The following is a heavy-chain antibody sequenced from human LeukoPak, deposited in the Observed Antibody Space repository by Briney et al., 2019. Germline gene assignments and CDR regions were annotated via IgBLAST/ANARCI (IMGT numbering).Heavy chain of an antibody. D-gene: IGHD4-17*01. CDR3: ARVGTMTTVWHGVDY. Sequence: PGGSLRLSCAASGFTFSSYSMNWVRQAPGKGLEWVSSISSSSSYIYYADSVKGRFTISRDNSKNTLYLQMNSLRAEDTAVYYCARVGTMTTVWHGVDYWGQGTLVTVSS. V-gene: IGHV3-21*01. CDR2: ISSSSSYI. CDR1: GFTFSSYS. J-gene: IGHJ4*02.